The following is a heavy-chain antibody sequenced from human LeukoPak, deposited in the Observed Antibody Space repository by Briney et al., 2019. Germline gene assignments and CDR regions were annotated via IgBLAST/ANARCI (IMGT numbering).Heavy chain of an antibody. Sequence: GRSLRLSCAASGFTFGSYAMHWVRQAPGKGLEWVAVISYDGSNKYYADSVKGRFTISRDNSKNTLYLQMNSLRAEGTAVYYCARGRSPYCTNGVCYDPDYWGQGTLVTVSS. CDR1: GFTFGSYA. D-gene: IGHD2-8*01. CDR2: ISYDGSNK. J-gene: IGHJ4*02. V-gene: IGHV3-30-3*01. CDR3: ARGRSPYCTNGVCYDPDY.